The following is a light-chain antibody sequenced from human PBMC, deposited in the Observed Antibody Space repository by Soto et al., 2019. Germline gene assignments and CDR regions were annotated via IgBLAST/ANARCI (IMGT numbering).Light chain of an antibody. Sequence: EIPLTQSPSSLAASVGDRLTLTCRASRNVSIYLNWYQHKPGKGPTLLIHATSNLQIGVPSCFSGSGSGTEFTLTISSLEPEDSGTYYCQQSYKMPSFGQGTRLEIK. CDR1: RNVSIY. CDR3: QQSYKMPS. J-gene: IGKJ5*01. CDR2: ATS. V-gene: IGKV1-39*01.